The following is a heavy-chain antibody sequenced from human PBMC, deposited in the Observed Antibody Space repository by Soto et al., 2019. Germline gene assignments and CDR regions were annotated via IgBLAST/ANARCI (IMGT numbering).Heavy chain of an antibody. CDR1: GGSIRSSSYY. V-gene: IGHV4-39*01. CDR2: IYYSGST. J-gene: IGHJ4*02. D-gene: IGHD6-19*01. Sequence: PSETLSLTCTVSGGSIRSSSYYWGWIRQPPGKGLEWIGSIYYSGSTYYNPSLKSRVTISVDTSKNQFSLKLSSVTAADTAVYYCARHGTYLYSSGWYYFDYWGQGTLVTVSS. CDR3: ARHGTYLYSSGWYYFDY.